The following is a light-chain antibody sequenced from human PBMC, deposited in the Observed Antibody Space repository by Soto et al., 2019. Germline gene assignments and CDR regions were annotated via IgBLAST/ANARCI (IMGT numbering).Light chain of an antibody. J-gene: IGLJ2*01. CDR2: EVS. V-gene: IGLV2-14*01. Sequence: QSALTQPASVSGSPGQWITISCTGTSSDVGASNYVSWYQQHPGKAPKLVIFEVSRRPSGVSDRFSGSKSGNTASLTISGLRAEDEADYYCVSYTTTTTLYVIFGGGTKVTVL. CDR3: VSYTTTTTLYVI. CDR1: SSDVGASNY.